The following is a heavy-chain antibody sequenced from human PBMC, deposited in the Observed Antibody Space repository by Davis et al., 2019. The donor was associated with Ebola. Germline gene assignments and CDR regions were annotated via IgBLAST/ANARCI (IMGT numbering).Heavy chain of an antibody. CDR3: ARHCSSTSCSWFDP. Sequence: SETLSLTCAVYGGSFSGYYWSWIRQPPGKGLEWIGEINHSGSTNYNPSLRSRVTLSVDTSKNQFSLKLTSVTAADTAVYYCARHCSSTSCSWFDPWGQGTLVTVSS. CDR2: INHSGST. CDR1: GGSFSGYY. J-gene: IGHJ5*02. D-gene: IGHD2-2*01. V-gene: IGHV4-34*01.